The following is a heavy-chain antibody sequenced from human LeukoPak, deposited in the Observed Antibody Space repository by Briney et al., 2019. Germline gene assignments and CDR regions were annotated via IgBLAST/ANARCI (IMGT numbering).Heavy chain of an antibody. D-gene: IGHD4-11*01. Sequence: KFQGRVTITRDTSASTAYMELSSLRSEDTAVYYCARDRTVTTIVPGSPSYWGQGTLVTVSS. CDR3: ARDRTVTTIVPGSPSY. V-gene: IGHV1-3*01. J-gene: IGHJ4*02.